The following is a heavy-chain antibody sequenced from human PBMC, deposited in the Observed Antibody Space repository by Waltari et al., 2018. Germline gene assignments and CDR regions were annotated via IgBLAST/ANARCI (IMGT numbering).Heavy chain of an antibody. CDR3: ARVGYDSSGTTLDY. V-gene: IGHV1-69*10. CDR1: GGTFSSYA. J-gene: IGHJ4*02. D-gene: IGHD3-22*01. CDR2: IIPILGIA. Sequence: QVQLVQSGAEVKKPGSSVKVSCKASGGTFSSYAISWVRQAPGQGLEWMGGIIPILGIANYAQKFQGRATITADKSTSTAYMELSSLRSEETAVYYCARVGYDSSGTTLDYWGQGTLVTVSS.